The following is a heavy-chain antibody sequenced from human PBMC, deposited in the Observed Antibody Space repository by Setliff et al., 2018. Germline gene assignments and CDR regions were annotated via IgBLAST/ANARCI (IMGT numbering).Heavy chain of an antibody. D-gene: IGHD7-27*01. V-gene: IGHV4-59*08. CDR2: IYSSGIT. J-gene: IGHJ3*01. Sequence: SETLSLTCTVSGGSITNFYWNWIRQSPGKGLEWIGYIYSSGITNYNPSLKSRLTMSVDTSKNQFSLHLSSMTAADTAVYYCARQPPLNWAIPFDLWGQGKRVTV. CDR1: GGSITNFY. CDR3: ARQPPLNWAIPFDL.